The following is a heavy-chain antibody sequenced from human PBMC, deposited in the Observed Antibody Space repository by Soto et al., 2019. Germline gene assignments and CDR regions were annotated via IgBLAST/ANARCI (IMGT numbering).Heavy chain of an antibody. CDR2: ISAYNGNT. V-gene: IGHV1-18*01. Sequence: ASVKVSCKASGYTFTSYGISWVRQAPGQGLAWMGWISAYNGNTNYAQKLQGRVTMTTDTSTSTAYMELRSLRSDATAVNYCASTGYSSSWYPPDYWGQGTLVTVSS. J-gene: IGHJ4*02. CDR1: GYTFTSYG. CDR3: ASTGYSSSWYPPDY. D-gene: IGHD6-13*01.